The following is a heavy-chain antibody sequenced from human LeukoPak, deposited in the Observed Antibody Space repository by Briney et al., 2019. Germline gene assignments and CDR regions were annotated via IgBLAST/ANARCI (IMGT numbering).Heavy chain of an antibody. CDR1: GGSISSSSYY. J-gene: IGHJ5*02. V-gene: IGHV4-39*07. Sequence: SETLSLTCTVSGGSISSSSYYWGWIRQPPGKGLEWIGSIYYSGSTYYNPSLKSRVTISVDTSKNQFSLKLSSVTAADTAVYYCARDRGGSYGLDPWGQGTLVTVSS. D-gene: IGHD1-26*01. CDR2: IYYSGST. CDR3: ARDRGGSYGLDP.